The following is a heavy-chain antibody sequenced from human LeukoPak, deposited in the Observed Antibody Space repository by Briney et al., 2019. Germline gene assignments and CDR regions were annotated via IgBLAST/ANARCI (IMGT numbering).Heavy chain of an antibody. CDR3: ARGEYDILTGYYTAFDY. V-gene: IGHV3-11*04. CDR2: ISSSGSTI. J-gene: IGHJ4*02. Sequence: GGSLRLSCAASGFTFSDYYMSWIRQAPGKGLEWVSYISSSGSTIYYADSVKGRFTISRDNAKSSLYLQMNSLRAEDTAVYYCARGEYDILTGYYTAFDYWGQGTLVTVSS. D-gene: IGHD3-9*01. CDR1: GFTFSDYY.